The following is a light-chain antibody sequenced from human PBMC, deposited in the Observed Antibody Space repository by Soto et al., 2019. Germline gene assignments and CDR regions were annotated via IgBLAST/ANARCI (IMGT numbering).Light chain of an antibody. V-gene: IGLV2-14*01. CDR3: SSYTSSMG. CDR1: SSDVGGYNY. Sequence: QPVLTQPASVSGSPGQSITISCTGTSSDVGGYNYVSWYQQHPGKAPKLMIYDVSNRPSGVSNRFSGSKSGNTASLTISGLQAEDEADYYCSSYTSSMGFGGGTKLTVL. J-gene: IGLJ3*02. CDR2: DVS.